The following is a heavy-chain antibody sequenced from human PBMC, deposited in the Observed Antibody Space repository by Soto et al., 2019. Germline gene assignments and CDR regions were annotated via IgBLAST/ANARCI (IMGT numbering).Heavy chain of an antibody. CDR2: ISSIGRT. J-gene: IGHJ4*01. V-gene: IGHV4-31*03. CDR3: ARGVLH. CDR1: GGSVSSGGYY. Sequence: QVQLQESGPGLVQPSQTLSLTCTVSGGSVSSGGYYWSWIRQHPGPGLEWIGHISSIGRTYYHTSLKRRVTISGDTFRNSFSLIVNSVTAADTAVYYCARGVLHWGQGTLVTVSS.